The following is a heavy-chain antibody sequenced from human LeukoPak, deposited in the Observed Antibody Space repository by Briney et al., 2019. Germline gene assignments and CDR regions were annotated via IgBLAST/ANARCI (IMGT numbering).Heavy chain of an antibody. CDR1: GFTVSSNY. CDR3: ARGTGDPYYYYYYYMDV. D-gene: IGHD7-27*01. V-gene: IGHV3-53*01. Sequence: LTGGSLRLSCAPSGFTVSSNYMSWVRHAPGKGLEWVSVIYSGGSTYYADSVKGRFTISRDNSKNALYLQMNSLRAEDTAVYYCARGTGDPYYYYYYYMDVWGKGTTVTVSS. CDR2: IYSGGST. J-gene: IGHJ6*03.